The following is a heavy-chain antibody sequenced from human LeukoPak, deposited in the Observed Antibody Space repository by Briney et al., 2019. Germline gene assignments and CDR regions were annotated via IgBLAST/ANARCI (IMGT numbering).Heavy chain of an antibody. D-gene: IGHD6-13*01. CDR3: ARHPEAAGRSPGWFDA. J-gene: IGHJ5*02. V-gene: IGHV4-39*01. CDR1: GDPISSSTYY. CDR2: IYYSGIT. Sequence: PSETLSLTCTVSGDPISSSTYYWGWIRQHPGKGLEWIGSIYYSGITYYNPSLKSRVTISVDTSKNQFSLKLSSVTAADTAVYYCARHPEAAGRSPGWFDAWGQETLVTVSS.